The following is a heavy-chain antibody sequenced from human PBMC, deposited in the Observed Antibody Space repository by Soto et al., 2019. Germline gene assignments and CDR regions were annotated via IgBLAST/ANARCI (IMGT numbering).Heavy chain of an antibody. CDR2: ISGSGGST. D-gene: IGHD5-12*01. V-gene: IGHV3-23*01. J-gene: IGHJ6*02. CDR3: ARGGTVAPIREIHYYYGMDV. CDR1: GFTFSTYA. Sequence: GGSLRLSCAASGFTFSTYAMSWVRQAPGKGLEWVSSISGSGGSTYYADSVKGRFTISRDNSKNTLYVQMNSLRAEDTAVYYCARGGTVAPIREIHYYYGMDVWGQGTTVTVSS.